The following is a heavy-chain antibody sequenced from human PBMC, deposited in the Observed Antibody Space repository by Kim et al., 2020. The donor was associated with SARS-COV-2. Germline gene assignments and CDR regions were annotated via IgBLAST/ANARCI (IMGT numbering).Heavy chain of an antibody. D-gene: IGHD6-13*01. J-gene: IGHJ6*02. Sequence: GGSLRLSCAASGFTFSHYWINWVRHAPGKGLVWVSRISSDGSTTNYADSVKGRFTLSRDNAENTLFLQMNSLSVEDTAVYFCARGVFRDGLDVWGQGTTVTVSS. CDR2: ISSDGSTT. CDR1: GFTFSHYW. CDR3: ARGVFRDGLDV. V-gene: IGHV3-74*01.